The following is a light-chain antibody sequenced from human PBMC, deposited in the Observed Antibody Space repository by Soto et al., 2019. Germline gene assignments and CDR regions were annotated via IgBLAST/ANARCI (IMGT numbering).Light chain of an antibody. CDR1: SSDIGGYDF. V-gene: IGLV2-8*01. Sequence: QSALTQPPSASGSPGQSVTISCTGSSSDIGGYDFVSWYQQHPGKVPKLLIYEVTKRPSGVPDRFSGSKSGNTASLTVSGLQADDEADYYCQSYDNSLSGPVFGGGTKLTVL. J-gene: IGLJ2*01. CDR2: EVT. CDR3: QSYDNSLSGPV.